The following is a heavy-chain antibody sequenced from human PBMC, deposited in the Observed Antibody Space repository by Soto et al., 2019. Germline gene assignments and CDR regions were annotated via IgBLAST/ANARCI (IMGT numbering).Heavy chain of an antibody. Sequence: ASVKVSCKASGYTFTSYGISWVRQAPGQGLERMGWISAYNGNTNYAQKLQGRVTMTTDTSTSTAYMELRSLRSDDTAVYYCARVGFGGAPGIAAASYYYHYYGMDVWGQGTTVTVSS. CDR1: GYTFTSYG. V-gene: IGHV1-18*01. J-gene: IGHJ6*02. D-gene: IGHD6-13*01. CDR2: ISAYNGNT. CDR3: ARVGFGGAPGIAAASYYYHYYGMDV.